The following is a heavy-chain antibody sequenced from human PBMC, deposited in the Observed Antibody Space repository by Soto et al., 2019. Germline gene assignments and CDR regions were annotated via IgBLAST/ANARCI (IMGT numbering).Heavy chain of an antibody. CDR3: ARVRGYCTNGVCQDYYYGTDV. CDR2: INPNSGGT. Sequence: ASVKVSCKASGYTFTGYYMHWVRQAPGQGLEWMGWINPNSGGTNYAQKFQGRVTMTRGTSISTAYMELSRLRSDDTAVYYCARVRGYCTNGVCQDYYYGTDVWGQGTTVTVSS. CDR1: GYTFTGYY. D-gene: IGHD2-8*01. V-gene: IGHV1-2*02. J-gene: IGHJ6*02.